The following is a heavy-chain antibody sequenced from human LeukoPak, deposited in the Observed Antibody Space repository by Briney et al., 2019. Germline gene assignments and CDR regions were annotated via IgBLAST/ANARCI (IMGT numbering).Heavy chain of an antibody. CDR2: IKSKTDGGTT. J-gene: IGHJ6*03. CDR3: TTGSAGYYYYYYYMDV. Sequence: GGSLRLTCAASGFSFSNAWMSWVRQAPGQGLEWVGRIKSKTDGGTTDYAAPVKGRFTISRDDSKNTLYLQMNSLKTEDTAVYYCTTGSAGYYYYYYYMDVWGKGTTVTVSS. V-gene: IGHV3-15*01. D-gene: IGHD5-12*01. CDR1: GFSFSNAW.